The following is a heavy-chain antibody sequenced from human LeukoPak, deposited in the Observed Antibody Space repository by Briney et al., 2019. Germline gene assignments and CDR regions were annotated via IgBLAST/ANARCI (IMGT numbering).Heavy chain of an antibody. Sequence: GASVKVSCKASGYAFTSYYLHWVRQAPGQGLEWMGWMNPDTGKTGYAQKFQGRVTMTRNTSIGTAYMELSSLRSDDTAVYYCARDYFDSSGTIYYFYGLDVWGLGTTVTVSS. CDR2: MNPDTGKT. CDR1: GYAFTSYY. J-gene: IGHJ6*02. V-gene: IGHV1-8*02. CDR3: ARDYFDSSGTIYYFYGLDV. D-gene: IGHD3-22*01.